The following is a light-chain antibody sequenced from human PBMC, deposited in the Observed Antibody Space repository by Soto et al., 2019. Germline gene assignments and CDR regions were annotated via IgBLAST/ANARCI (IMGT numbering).Light chain of an antibody. CDR2: DAS. CDR1: QSVRSN. J-gene: IGKJ4*01. Sequence: EVVMTQSPATLSVSPGERATLSCRASQSVRSNLTWYRHEPGQAPRLLIYDASTRATGIPARFSGRGSDTEFTLTISSLQSEDFAVYYCQHYNSWPLTFGGGTRVELK. CDR3: QHYNSWPLT. V-gene: IGKV3-15*01.